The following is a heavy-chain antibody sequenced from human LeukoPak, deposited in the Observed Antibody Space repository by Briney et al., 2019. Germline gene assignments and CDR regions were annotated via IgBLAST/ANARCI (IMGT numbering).Heavy chain of an antibody. V-gene: IGHV4-34*01. CDR2: IYQSGDP. J-gene: IGHJ5*02. D-gene: IGHD1-26*01. CDR1: GGSYSGYY. Sequence: SETLSLTCAVYGGSYSGYYWSWIRRPPGKGLEWIGEIYQSGDPTYNPSLKSRVTISIDRSKNHLSLKLNSVTAADTAVYYCARNGFYCLEHWGQGFLVTVSS. CDR3: ARNGFYCLEH.